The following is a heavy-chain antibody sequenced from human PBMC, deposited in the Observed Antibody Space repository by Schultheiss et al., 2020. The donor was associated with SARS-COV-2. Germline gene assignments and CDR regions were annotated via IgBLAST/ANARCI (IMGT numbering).Heavy chain of an antibody. CDR3: ASLTRYYDSSGSPPYFQH. D-gene: IGHD3-22*01. V-gene: IGHV3-7*03. CDR2: IKQDGSEK. Sequence: GGSLRLSCAASGFTFSSYAMSWVRQAPGKGLEWVANIKQDGSEKYYVDSVKGRFTISRDNAKNSLYLQMNSLRAEDTAVYYCASLTRYYDSSGSPPYFQHWGQGTLVTVSS. CDR1: GFTFSSYA. J-gene: IGHJ1*01.